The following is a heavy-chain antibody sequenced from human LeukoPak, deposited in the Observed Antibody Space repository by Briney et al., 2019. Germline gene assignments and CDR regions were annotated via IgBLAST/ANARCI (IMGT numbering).Heavy chain of an antibody. D-gene: IGHD5-24*01. CDR2: INPNSGGT. V-gene: IGHV1-2*02. CDR1: GYTFTGYY. CDR3: AREIYRDGYITFDY. J-gene: IGHJ4*02. Sequence: GASVKVSCKASGYTFTGYYMHWVRQAPGQGLEWMGWINPNSGGTNYAQKFQGRVTMTRDTSISTAYMELSRLRSDDTAVYYCAREIYRDGYITFDYWGQGTLVTVSS.